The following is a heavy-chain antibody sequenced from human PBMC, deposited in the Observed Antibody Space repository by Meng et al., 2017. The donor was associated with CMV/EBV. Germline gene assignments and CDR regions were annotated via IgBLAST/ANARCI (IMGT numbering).Heavy chain of an antibody. Sequence: VLLQEWGRGLVKPSETLSLTCSVSGGSISSHYWSWIRQPAGKGLEWIGRIYTSGSTNYNPSLKSRVTISVDTSKNQFSLKLSSVTAADTAVYYCVTWLWFGELSGYYFDYWGQGTLVTVSS. V-gene: IGHV4-4*07. CDR1: GGSISSHY. CDR3: VTWLWFGELSGYYFDY. CDR2: IYTSGST. J-gene: IGHJ4*02. D-gene: IGHD3-10*01.